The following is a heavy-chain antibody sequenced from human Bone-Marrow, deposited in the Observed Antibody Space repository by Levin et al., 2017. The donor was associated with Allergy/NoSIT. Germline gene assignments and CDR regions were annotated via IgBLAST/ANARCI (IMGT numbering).Heavy chain of an antibody. CDR1: GGSFSGYY. CDR3: ARGMRDIVVVPAANWFDP. J-gene: IGHJ5*02. Sequence: SQTLSLTCAVYGGSFSGYYWSWIRQPPGKGLEWIGEINHSGSTNYNPSLKSRVTISVDTSKNQFSLKLSSVTAADTAVYYCARGMRDIVVVPAANWFDPWGQGTLVTVSS. CDR2: INHSGST. D-gene: IGHD2-2*01. V-gene: IGHV4-34*01.